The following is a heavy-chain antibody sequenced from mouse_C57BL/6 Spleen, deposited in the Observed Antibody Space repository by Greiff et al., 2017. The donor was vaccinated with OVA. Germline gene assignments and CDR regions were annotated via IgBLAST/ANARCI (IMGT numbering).Heavy chain of an antibody. CDR2: IHPNSGST. Sequence: QVQLQQPGAELVKPGASVKLSCKASGYTFTSYWMHWVKQRPGQGLEWIGMIHPNSGSTNYNEKFKGKATLTADKSSSTAYMELRSLTSEDSAVYFCARSNDSNYWGQGTTLTVSS. V-gene: IGHV1-64*01. CDR1: GYTFTSYW. CDR3: ARSNDSNY. J-gene: IGHJ2*01. D-gene: IGHD1-1*01.